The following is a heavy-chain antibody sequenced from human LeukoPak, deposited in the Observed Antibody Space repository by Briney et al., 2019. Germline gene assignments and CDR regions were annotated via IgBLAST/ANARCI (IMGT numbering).Heavy chain of an antibody. J-gene: IGHJ4*02. D-gene: IGHD3-10*01. CDR3: VPPMTVRFDS. V-gene: IGHV3-30*03. CDR2: ISYDGSNK. Sequence: GGSLRLSCAASGFTFSSYAMSWVRQAPGKGLEWVAVISYDGSNKYYADSVKGRFTISRDNSKNTLYLQMNGLGGEDTGVYYCVPPMTVRFDSWGQGTLVTVSS. CDR1: GFTFSSYA.